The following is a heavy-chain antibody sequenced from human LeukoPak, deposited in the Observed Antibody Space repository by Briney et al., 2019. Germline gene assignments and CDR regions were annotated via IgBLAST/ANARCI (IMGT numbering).Heavy chain of an antibody. J-gene: IGHJ4*02. V-gene: IGHV3-30-3*01. D-gene: IGHD4-23*01. Sequence: GGSLRLSCAASGFTFSNYAIHWARQAPGKGLEWVAVVSYDGGNKYYADSVKGRFTISRDNSKNTLYLQMDSLRAEDTAVYYCARGYGGQDYFDYWGQGTLVTVSS. CDR2: VSYDGGNK. CDR3: ARGYGGQDYFDY. CDR1: GFTFSNYA.